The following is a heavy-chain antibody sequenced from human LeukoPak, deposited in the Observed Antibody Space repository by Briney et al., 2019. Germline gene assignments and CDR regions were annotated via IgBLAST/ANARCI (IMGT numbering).Heavy chain of an antibody. D-gene: IGHD3-22*01. J-gene: IGHJ4*02. Sequence: SETLSLTCAVSGYSISSGYYWGWIRQPPGKGLEWIGSIYHSGSTYYNPSLKSRVTISVDTSKNQFSLKLSSVTAADTAVYYCARHKADSSGFSFDYWGQGTLVTVSS. CDR3: ARHKADSSGFSFDY. CDR2: IYHSGST. V-gene: IGHV4-38-2*01. CDR1: GYSISSGYY.